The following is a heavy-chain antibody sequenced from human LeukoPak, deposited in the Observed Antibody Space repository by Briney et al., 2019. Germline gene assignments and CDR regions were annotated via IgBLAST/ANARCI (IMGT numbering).Heavy chain of an antibody. Sequence: GGSLRLSCAASGFTFSDYYMSWIRQAPGKGLEWVSYISSSSSYTNYADSVKGRFTISRDNAKNSLYLQMNSLRAEDTAVYYCAASTKYTAMVDYWGQGTLVTVSS. CDR2: ISSSSSYT. CDR1: GFTFSDYY. D-gene: IGHD5-18*01. CDR3: AASTKYTAMVDY. J-gene: IGHJ4*02. V-gene: IGHV3-11*06.